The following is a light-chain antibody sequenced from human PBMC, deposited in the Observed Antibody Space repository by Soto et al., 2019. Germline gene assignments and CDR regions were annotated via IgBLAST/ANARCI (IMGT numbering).Light chain of an antibody. J-gene: IGLJ2*01. CDR1: TGAVTSDHY. Sequence: QTVVTQEPSLTVSPGGTVTITCGSSTGAVTSDHYPYWFQQKPGQAPRTLIYETSNKHSWTPARFSGSLLGGKAALTLSGAQPEDEAEYYCLLSFSGPRVFGGGTKLTVL. CDR2: ETS. CDR3: LLSFSGPRV. V-gene: IGLV7-46*01.